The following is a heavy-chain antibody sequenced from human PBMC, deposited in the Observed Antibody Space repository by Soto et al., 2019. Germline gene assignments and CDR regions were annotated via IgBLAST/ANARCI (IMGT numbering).Heavy chain of an antibody. CDR1: GFTFSSYN. Sequence: GGSLRLSCVASGFTFSSYNMHWVRQAPGEGLEWVAVISFDGANKFYADSVKGRFTISRDISRDTLYLQMSSLRDEDTAIYYRARDGYNRGGFDYWGQGTLVTVSS. J-gene: IGHJ4*02. V-gene: IGHV3-30-3*01. CDR3: ARDGYNRGGFDY. D-gene: IGHD3-10*01. CDR2: ISFDGANK.